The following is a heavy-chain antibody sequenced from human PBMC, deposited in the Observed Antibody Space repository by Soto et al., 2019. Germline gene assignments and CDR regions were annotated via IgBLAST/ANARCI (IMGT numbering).Heavy chain of an antibody. V-gene: IGHV3-23*01. J-gene: IGHJ6*02. CDR2: ISGSGGST. CDR1: GFTFSSYA. D-gene: IGHD3-3*01. CDR3: AKDFYYDFWSGYHGMDV. Sequence: GGSLRLSCAASGFTFSSYAMIWVRQAPGKGLEWVSAISGSGGSTYYADSVKGRFTISRDNSKNTLYLQMNSLRAEDTAVYYCAKDFYYDFWSGYHGMDVWGQGTTVTVSS.